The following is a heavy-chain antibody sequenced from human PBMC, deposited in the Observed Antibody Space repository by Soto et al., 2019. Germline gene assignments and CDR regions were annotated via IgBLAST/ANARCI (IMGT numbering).Heavy chain of an antibody. J-gene: IGHJ2*01. V-gene: IGHV3-30*18. Sequence: QVHLVGYGGGVVQPGRSLRLSCAASGFSFSSYGMHWVRQTPDKGLEWVAAISSGASEKYYSDSVRGRFTIYRDNSKNTLFLEMNSLSDEDTAMYYCANNPEREKWYSDVWVRGTQVTVS. CDR2: ISSGASEK. D-gene: IGHD1-26*01. CDR1: GFSFSSYG. CDR3: ANNPEREKWYSDV.